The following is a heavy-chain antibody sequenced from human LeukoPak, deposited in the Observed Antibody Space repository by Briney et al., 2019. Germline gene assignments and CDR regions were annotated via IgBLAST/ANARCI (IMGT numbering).Heavy chain of an antibody. Sequence: PSETLSLTCTVSGGSISSYYWSWIRQPPGKGLEWIGYIYYSGSTNYNPSLTSRVTISVDTSKNQFSLKLSSVTAADTAVYYCARYVERRLDYWGQGTLVTVSS. D-gene: IGHD5-24*01. CDR2: IYYSGST. CDR3: ARYVERRLDY. J-gene: IGHJ4*02. CDR1: GGSISSYY. V-gene: IGHV4-59*01.